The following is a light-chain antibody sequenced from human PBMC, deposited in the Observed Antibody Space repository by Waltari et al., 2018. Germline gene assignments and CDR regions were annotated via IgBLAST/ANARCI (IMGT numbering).Light chain of an antibody. Sequence: VMTQTPLSSPVTLGQPASIPCRSSQRLVHSDGNTYMSWLQQRPGQPPRLLFYKISNRFPGVPDRFTAIGAGTDFTLTISSLEPEDFAVYYCQQRSDWMFTFGQGTKLDIK. J-gene: IGKJ2*01. V-gene: IGKV2-24*01. CDR1: QRLVHSDGNTY. CDR3: QQRSDWMFT. CDR2: KIS.